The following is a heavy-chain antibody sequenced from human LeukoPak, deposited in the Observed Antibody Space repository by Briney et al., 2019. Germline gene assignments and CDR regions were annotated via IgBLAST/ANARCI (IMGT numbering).Heavy chain of an antibody. J-gene: IGHJ3*02. CDR1: DGSLYEYY. Sequence: SETLSLTCSVYDGSLYEYYWSWFRQSPGKGVDGIGDVSHGGGTNYNWSLESRVTISVDKSKNQFSLRLTSVTAADTAIYYCAREMWVARSGFDIWAQGTVVTVSS. D-gene: IGHD3-3*01. CDR2: VSHGGGT. V-gene: IGHV4-34*01. CDR3: AREMWVARSGFDI.